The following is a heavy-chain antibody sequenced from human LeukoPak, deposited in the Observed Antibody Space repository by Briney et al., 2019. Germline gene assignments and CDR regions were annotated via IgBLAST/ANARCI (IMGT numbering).Heavy chain of an antibody. D-gene: IGHD2-8*01. Sequence: GGSLRLSCAASGFTFSSYSMNWVRQAPGKGLEWVSSISTSSSYIYYADSVKGRFTISRDNAKSSLYLQINSLRAEDTAVYYCAGCIDVVCGEEDYMDVWGKGTTVTVSS. CDR2: ISTSSSYI. CDR3: AGCIDVVCGEEDYMDV. V-gene: IGHV3-21*01. J-gene: IGHJ6*03. CDR1: GFTFSSYS.